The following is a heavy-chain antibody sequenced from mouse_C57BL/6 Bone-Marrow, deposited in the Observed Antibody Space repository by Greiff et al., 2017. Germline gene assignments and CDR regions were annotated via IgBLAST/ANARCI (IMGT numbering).Heavy chain of an antibody. CDR1: VFSFTSYG. CDR3: DY. CDR2: IWSGGST. Sequence: QVPLPHSFPCLLPPSQLLSLPFTFSVFSFTSYGVHLVRHSPGTGLDWLGVIWSGGSTDYNAAFISRLSISNDNSKSQVFFKMNSLQADDTAGRHFDYWGQGTTLTVSS. J-gene: IGHJ2*01. V-gene: IGHV2-2*01.